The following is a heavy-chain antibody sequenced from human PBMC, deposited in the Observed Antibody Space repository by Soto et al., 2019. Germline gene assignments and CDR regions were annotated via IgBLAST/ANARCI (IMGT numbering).Heavy chain of an antibody. V-gene: IGHV4-30-2*01. CDR3: ARGGGYDPFDY. D-gene: IGHD5-12*01. Sequence: SETLSLTCTLSGASITYGCYSWSWIRQPPGKDLEWLGYISHLESTFYNPSFQSRLTLSIDRSKNQFSLKLASMTAADTAVYYCARGGGYDPFDYWGQGTLVTVSS. J-gene: IGHJ4*02. CDR1: GASITYGCYS. CDR2: ISHLEST.